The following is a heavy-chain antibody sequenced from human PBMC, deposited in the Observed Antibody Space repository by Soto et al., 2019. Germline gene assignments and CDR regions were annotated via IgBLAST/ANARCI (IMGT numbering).Heavy chain of an antibody. D-gene: IGHD3-3*01. V-gene: IGHV1-18*01. Sequence: ALVKVSCKASGYTFTSYGISWVRQAPGQGLEWMGWISAYNGNTNYAQKLQGRVTMTTDNSKNTLYLQMNSLRAEDTAVYYCAKDGFITIFGVVNWGQGTLVTVSS. CDR3: AKDGFITIFGVVN. CDR2: ISAYNGNT. CDR1: GYTFTSYG. J-gene: IGHJ4*02.